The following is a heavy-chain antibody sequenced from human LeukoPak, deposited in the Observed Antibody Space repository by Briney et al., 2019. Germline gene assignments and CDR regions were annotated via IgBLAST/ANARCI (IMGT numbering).Heavy chain of an antibody. D-gene: IGHD3-16*02. CDR3: ARDGVITFGGVVVADY. V-gene: IGHV3-7*01. CDR1: GFTFSDYW. J-gene: IGHJ4*02. CDR2: IKQDGSEK. Sequence: PGGSLRLSCAASGFTFSDYWMSWVRQAPGKGLEWVANIKQDGSEKYYVDSVKGRFTISRDNAKNSLYLQMNSLRAEDTAAYYCARDGVITFGGVVVADYWGQGTLVTVSS.